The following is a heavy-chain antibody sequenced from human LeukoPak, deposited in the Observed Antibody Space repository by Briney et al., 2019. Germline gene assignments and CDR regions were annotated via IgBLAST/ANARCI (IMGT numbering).Heavy chain of an antibody. CDR1: GYTFTSYY. CDR2: INPSGGST. V-gene: IGHV1-46*01. D-gene: IGHD3-3*01. J-gene: IGHJ4*02. CDR3: AREGGGITIYLNSHFDY. Sequence: PGASVKVSCKASGYTFTSYYMHWVRQAPGQGLEWMGIINPSGGSTSYAQKFQGRVTMTRDMSTSTVYMELSSLRSEDTAVYYCAREGGGITIYLNSHFDYWGQGTLVTVSS.